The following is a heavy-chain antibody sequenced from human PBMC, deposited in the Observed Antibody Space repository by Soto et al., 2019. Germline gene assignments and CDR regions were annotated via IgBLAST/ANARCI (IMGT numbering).Heavy chain of an antibody. CDR1: GFTFSDHH. J-gene: IGHJ5*02. Sequence: EVQLVESGGGLVQPGGSLRLSCAASGFTFSDHHMDWVRQAPGKGLEWVGRTRNKANSYTTEYAASVKGRFTISRDDSKNSLYLERNSLKTEDTAVYYCSRDLGSWGQGTLVTVSS. CDR2: TRNKANSYTT. CDR3: SRDLGS. V-gene: IGHV3-72*01.